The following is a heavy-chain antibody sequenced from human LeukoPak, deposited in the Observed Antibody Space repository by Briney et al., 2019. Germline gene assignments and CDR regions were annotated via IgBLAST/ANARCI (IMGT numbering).Heavy chain of an antibody. CDR2: IRYDGSNK. CDR3: ATRANPTYFLDY. V-gene: IGHV3-30*02. Sequence: GGSLRLSCAASGFTFSSYGMHWVRQAPGKGLEWVAFIRYDGSNKYYADSVKGRFTISRDNSKNTLYLQMNSLRAEDTAVYYCATRANPTYFLDYWGQGTLVTVSS. D-gene: IGHD1-26*01. J-gene: IGHJ4*02. CDR1: GFTFSSYG.